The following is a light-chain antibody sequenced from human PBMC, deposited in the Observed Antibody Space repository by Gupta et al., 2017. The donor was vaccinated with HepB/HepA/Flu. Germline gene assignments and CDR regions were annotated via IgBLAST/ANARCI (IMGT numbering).Light chain of an antibody. J-gene: IGKJ1*01. CDR2: WAS. CDR3: QQYDITPRT. CDR1: LTVLSISNITYY. Sequence: DIVMTQSPDSVTVSVAARATINFNCSLTVLSISNITYYLAWHHQKPGQPPRLLIYWASTRESGIPDRFSGRGSGTDFTLTISSLQAEDVAVYYCQQYDITPRTFGDGTNVEIK. V-gene: IGKV4-1*01.